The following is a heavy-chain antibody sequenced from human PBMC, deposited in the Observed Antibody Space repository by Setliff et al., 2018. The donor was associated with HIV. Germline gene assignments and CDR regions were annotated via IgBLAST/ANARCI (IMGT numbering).Heavy chain of an antibody. Sequence: ASVQVSCKASGYGFTRKIIHRVRQAPGQRLEWMGWINVGSGNTKYSLRFQDRVTLTRDTSATTAYMELSSLRSEDTAVYYCARDVGSVWHNWFDPWGQGTLVTVSS. CDR1: GYGFTRKI. D-gene: IGHD6-19*01. CDR2: INVGSGNT. V-gene: IGHV1-3*01. CDR3: ARDVGSVWHNWFDP. J-gene: IGHJ5*02.